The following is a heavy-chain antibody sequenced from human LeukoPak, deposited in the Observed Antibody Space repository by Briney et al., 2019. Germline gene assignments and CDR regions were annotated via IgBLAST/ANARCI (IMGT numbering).Heavy chain of an antibody. CDR2: ITPFNGNT. J-gene: IGHJ4*02. Sequence: SVKVSCKASGYTFTYRYLHWVRQAPGQALEWMGWITPFNGNTNYARKFQDRVTITRDRSMSTAYMELSSLRSEDTAMYYCARSALMRGDSHFDYWGQGTLVTVSS. CDR1: GYTFTYRY. V-gene: IGHV1-45*02. D-gene: IGHD2-15*01. CDR3: ARSALMRGDSHFDY.